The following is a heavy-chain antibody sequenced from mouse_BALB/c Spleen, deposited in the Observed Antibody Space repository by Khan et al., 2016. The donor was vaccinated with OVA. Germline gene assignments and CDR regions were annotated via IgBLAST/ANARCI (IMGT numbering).Heavy chain of an antibody. CDR1: GLSLTNYG. V-gene: IGHV2-3*01. D-gene: IGHD2-2*01. CDR2: IWGDGST. Sequence: QVQLKQSGPGLVAPSQSLSITCTVSGLSLTNYGISWIRQPPGKGLEWLGVIWGDGSTNYHSALISRLSINKDNSKSHVFLKLISLQTDDTATYYCAIIYYGYDWFTYWGQGTLVTVSA. J-gene: IGHJ3*01. CDR3: AIIYYGYDWFTY.